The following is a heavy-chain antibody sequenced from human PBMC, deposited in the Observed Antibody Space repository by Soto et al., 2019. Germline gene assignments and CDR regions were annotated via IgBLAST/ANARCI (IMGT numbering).Heavy chain of an antibody. D-gene: IGHD6-13*01. Sequence: QVQLVESGGGVVQPGRSLRLSCAASGFTFNNYGMHWVRQAPGKGLEGVATISNDGSDKYYADSVKGRLTISRDNSKNTVYLRMNSLRAEETAVYYCAKDQGIAASHGIDWGQGTMVTVSS. CDR2: ISNDGSDK. V-gene: IGHV3-30*18. J-gene: IGHJ3*01. CDR1: GFTFNNYG. CDR3: AKDQGIAASHGID.